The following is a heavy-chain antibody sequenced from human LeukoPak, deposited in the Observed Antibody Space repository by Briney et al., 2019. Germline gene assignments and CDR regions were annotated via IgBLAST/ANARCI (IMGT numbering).Heavy chain of an antibody. CDR3: ARDSRGVMARIDP. J-gene: IGHJ5*02. V-gene: IGHV4-31*03. Sequence: PSETLSLTCTVSGGSISSGGYYWSWIRQHPGKGLEWIGYIYYSGGTYYNPSLESRVTISVDTSKNQFSLKLSSVTAADTAVYYCARDSRGVMARIDPWGQGTLVTVSS. D-gene: IGHD3-10*01. CDR1: GGSISSGGYY. CDR2: IYYSGGT.